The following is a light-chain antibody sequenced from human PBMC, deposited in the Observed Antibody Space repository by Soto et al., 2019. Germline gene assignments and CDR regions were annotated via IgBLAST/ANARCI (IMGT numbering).Light chain of an antibody. V-gene: IGKV3-20*01. CDR1: QSVSSSY. CDR2: GAS. CDR3: QQYGISSYT. J-gene: IGKJ2*01. Sequence: EIVLTQSPGTLSLFPGERATLSCSASQSVSSSYLAWYQQKPGQAPRLLIYGASSRATGIPDRFSGSVSGTDFTLTISRLEPEDFAVYYCQQYGISSYTFGQGPKLEIK.